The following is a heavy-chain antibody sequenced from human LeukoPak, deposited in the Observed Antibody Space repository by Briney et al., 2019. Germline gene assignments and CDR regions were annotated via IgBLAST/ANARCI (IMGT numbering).Heavy chain of an antibody. J-gene: IGHJ4*02. CDR2: ISYDGSNK. D-gene: IGHD1-26*01. CDR3: ARAADGSYSDY. Sequence: PGGSLRLSCAASVFTFSSYAMHWVRQAPGKGLEWVAVISYDGSNKYYADSVKGRFTLSRDNSKNTLYLQMNSLRAEDTALYYCARAADGSYSDYWGQGTLVTVSS. CDR1: VFTFSSYA. V-gene: IGHV3-30*04.